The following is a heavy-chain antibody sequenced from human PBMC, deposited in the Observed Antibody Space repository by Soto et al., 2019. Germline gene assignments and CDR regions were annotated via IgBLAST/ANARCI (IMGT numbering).Heavy chain of an antibody. J-gene: IGHJ4*02. V-gene: IGHV3-30*18. CDR3: AKDRGAAAGILGYYFDY. CDR1: GFTFSSYG. CDR2: ISYDGSNK. D-gene: IGHD6-25*01. Sequence: AGGSLRLSCAASGFTFSSYGMHWVRQAPGKGLEWVAVISYDGSNKYYADSVKGRFTISRDNSKNTLYLQMNNLRAEDTAVYYCAKDRGAAAGILGYYFDYWGQGTLVTVSS.